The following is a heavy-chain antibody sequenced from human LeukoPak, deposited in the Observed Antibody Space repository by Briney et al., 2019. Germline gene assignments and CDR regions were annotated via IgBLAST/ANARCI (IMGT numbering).Heavy chain of an antibody. CDR3: ARDSERVYYYDSSGYPDY. J-gene: IGHJ4*02. CDR2: ISSSSSYI. Sequence: GGSLRLSCAASGFTFSSYSMTWVRQAPGKGLEWVSSISSSSSYIYYADSVKGRFTISRDNAKNSLYLQMDSLRAEDTAVYYCARDSERVYYYDSSGYPDYWGQGTLVTVSS. D-gene: IGHD3-22*01. V-gene: IGHV3-21*01. CDR1: GFTFSSYS.